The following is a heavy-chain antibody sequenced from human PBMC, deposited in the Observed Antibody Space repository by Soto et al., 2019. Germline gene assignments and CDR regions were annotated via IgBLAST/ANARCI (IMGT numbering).Heavy chain of an antibody. V-gene: IGHV1-69*01. CDR3: ASDWGYYYHSSGYPRFDY. CDR1: GGTFSSYA. CDR2: IIPIFGTA. J-gene: IGHJ4*02. D-gene: IGHD3-22*01. Sequence: QVQLVQSGAEVKKPGSSVKVSCKASGGTFSSYAISWVRQAPGQGLEWMGGIIPIFGTANYAQKFQGRVTITADESTSTAYMELSSLRSEDTAVYYCASDWGYYYHSSGYPRFDYWGQGTLVTVSS.